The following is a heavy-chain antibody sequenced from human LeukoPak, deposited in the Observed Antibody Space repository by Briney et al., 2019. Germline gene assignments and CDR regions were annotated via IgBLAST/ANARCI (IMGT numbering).Heavy chain of an antibody. Sequence: ASVKVSCKASGYTFTGYYMHWVRQAPGQGLEWMGWINPNSGGTNYAQKFQGRVTMTRDTSISTAYMELSRLRSDDTAVYYCARDTMIVVVHDAFDIWGQGTLVTVSS. CDR2: INPNSGGT. J-gene: IGHJ3*02. CDR1: GYTFTGYY. CDR3: ARDTMIVVVHDAFDI. D-gene: IGHD3-22*01. V-gene: IGHV1-2*02.